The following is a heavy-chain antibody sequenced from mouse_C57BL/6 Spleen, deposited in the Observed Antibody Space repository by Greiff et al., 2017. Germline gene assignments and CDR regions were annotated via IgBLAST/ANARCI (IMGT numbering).Heavy chain of an antibody. D-gene: IGHD1-1*01. J-gene: IGHJ4*01. CDR2: IYPGDGDT. V-gene: IGHV1-82*01. CDR3: ASRITTVVESYAMDY. CDR1: GYAFSSSW. Sequence: LVESGPELVKPGASVKISCKASGYAFSSSWMNWVKQRPGKGLEWIGRIYPGDGDTNYNGKFKGKATLTADKSSSTAYMQLSSLTSEDSAVYFCASRITTVVESYAMDYWGQGTSVTVSS.